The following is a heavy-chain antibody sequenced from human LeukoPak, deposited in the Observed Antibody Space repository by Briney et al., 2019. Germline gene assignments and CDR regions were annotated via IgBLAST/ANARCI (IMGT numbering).Heavy chain of an antibody. CDR2: IYYSGNS. V-gene: IGHV4-39*07. Sequence: PSETLSLICTVSGASISATNYYWGWIRQPPGKGQEWIGYIYYSGNSYYNPSLKSRVTISVDTSKNQFSLKLSSVTAADTAVYYCARDDPYYMDVWGKGTTVTVSS. CDR1: GASISATNYY. J-gene: IGHJ6*03. CDR3: ARDDPYYMDV.